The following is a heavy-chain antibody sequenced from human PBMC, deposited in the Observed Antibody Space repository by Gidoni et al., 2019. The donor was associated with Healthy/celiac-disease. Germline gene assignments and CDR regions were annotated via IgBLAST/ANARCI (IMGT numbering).Heavy chain of an antibody. D-gene: IGHD3-3*01. J-gene: IGHJ3*02. CDR3: ARLPGLEWYYDAFDI. CDR1: GGTFSSYA. CDR2: IIPIFGTA. Sequence: QVQLVQSGAEVKTPGSSVKVSCKASGGTFSSYASSWVGQAPGHGLVWMGGIIPIFGTANYAQEFQGRVTITADESTSTAYMELSSLRSEDTAVYYCARLPGLEWYYDAFDIWGQGTMVTVSS. V-gene: IGHV1-69*01.